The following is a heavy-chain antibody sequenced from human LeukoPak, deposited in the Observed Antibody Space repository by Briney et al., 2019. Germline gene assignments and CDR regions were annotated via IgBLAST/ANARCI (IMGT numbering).Heavy chain of an antibody. D-gene: IGHD6-13*01. Sequence: ASVKVSCKSSGYTFTGYDMHWVRQAPGQGLEWMGWINPNSGGTNYAQQFQGRVTMTRDTSISTAYMELSRLRSDDTAVYYCARGPIAAADPNFDYWGQGTLVTVSS. CDR2: INPNSGGT. J-gene: IGHJ4*02. CDR3: ARGPIAAADPNFDY. V-gene: IGHV1-2*02. CDR1: GYTFTGYD.